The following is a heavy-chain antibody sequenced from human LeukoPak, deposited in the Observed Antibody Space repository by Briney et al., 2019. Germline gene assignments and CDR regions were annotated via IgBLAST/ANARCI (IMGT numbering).Heavy chain of an antibody. CDR1: GGSISSHY. CDR2: IYSTGSA. V-gene: IGHV4-59*11. CDR3: AIWGNAFDI. Sequence: SEALSLTCTVSGGSISSHYWNWVRQPPGKGLEWIGFIYSTGSANYNASLKSRVIMSVDRTKSQFSLNLRSVTAADTAVYYCAIWGNAFDIWAKGQWSPSLQ. J-gene: IGHJ3*02. D-gene: IGHD3-16*01.